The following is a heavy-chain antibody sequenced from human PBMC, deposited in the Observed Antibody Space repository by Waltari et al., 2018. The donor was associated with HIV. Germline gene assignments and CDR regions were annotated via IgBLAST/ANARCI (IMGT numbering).Heavy chain of an antibody. CDR2: IRSDTDTI. D-gene: IGHD6-19*01. CDR3: ARLKYSSGFFDY. Sequence: QVQLVESGGGLVNPGGSLRLSCATSGFTFSDYYMQWIRQAPGNGLEWVSYIRSDTDTIYYADSVKGRFTISRDNAKNSLYLQMNRLSVEDTAVYYCARLKYSSGFFDYWGQGALVTVSS. CDR1: GFTFSDYY. V-gene: IGHV3-11*01. J-gene: IGHJ4*02.